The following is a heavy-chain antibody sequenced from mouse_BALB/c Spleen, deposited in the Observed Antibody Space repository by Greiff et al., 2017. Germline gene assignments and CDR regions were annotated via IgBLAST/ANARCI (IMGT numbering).Heavy chain of an antibody. CDR2: ISNLAYSI. CDR1: GFTFSDYG. V-gene: IGHV5-15*02. Sequence: EVKLMESGGGLVQPGGSRKLSCAASGFTFSDYGMAWVRQAPGKGPEWVAFISNLAYSIYYADTVTGRFTISRENAKNTLYLEMSSLRSEDTAMYYCARGTGTEAMDYWGQGTSVTVSS. CDR3: ARGTGTEAMDY. D-gene: IGHD4-1*01. J-gene: IGHJ4*01.